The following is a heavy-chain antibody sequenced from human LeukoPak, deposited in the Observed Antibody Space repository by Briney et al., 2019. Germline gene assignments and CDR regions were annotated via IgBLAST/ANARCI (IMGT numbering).Heavy chain of an antibody. D-gene: IGHD1-14*01. CDR1: GGSVSSGSYY. V-gene: IGHV4-61*01. CDR2: IYYSGST. J-gene: IGHJ4*02. CDR3: ARVGPTTDYYFDY. Sequence: SETLSLTCTVSGGSVSSGSYYWSWIRQPPGKGLEWIGYIYYSGSTNYNPSLKSRVTISVDTSKNQFSLKLSSVTAADTAVYYCARVGPTTDYYFDYWGQGTPVTVSS.